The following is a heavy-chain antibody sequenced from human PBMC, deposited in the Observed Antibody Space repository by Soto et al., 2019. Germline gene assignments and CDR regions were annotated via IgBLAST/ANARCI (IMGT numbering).Heavy chain of an antibody. CDR2: ISYDGSNK. CDR1: GFTFSSYA. J-gene: IGHJ4*02. CDR3: ARDPVSPLKSPIVATTRGYFDY. Sequence: QVQLVESGGGVVQPGRSLRLSCAASGFTFSSYAMHWVRQAPGKGLEWVAVISYDGSNKYYADSVKGRFTISRDNSKNTLYLQMNSLRAEDTAEYYCARDPVSPLKSPIVATTRGYFDYWGQGTLVTVSS. V-gene: IGHV3-30-3*01. D-gene: IGHD5-12*01.